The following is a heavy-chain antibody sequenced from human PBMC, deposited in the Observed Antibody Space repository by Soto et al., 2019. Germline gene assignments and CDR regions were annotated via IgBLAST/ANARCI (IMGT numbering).Heavy chain of an antibody. J-gene: IGHJ6*03. CDR1: GFTFSSYA. Sequence: EVQLLESGGGLVQPGGSLRLSCAASGFTFSSYAMSWVRQAPGKGLEWVSAISGSGGSTYYADSVKGRFTISRDNSKNTLYLQMNRLRAEDTAVYYCAKGVRAARQIYYYYYMDVWGKGTTVTVSS. CDR3: AKGVRAARQIYYYYYMDV. CDR2: ISGSGGST. D-gene: IGHD6-6*01. V-gene: IGHV3-23*01.